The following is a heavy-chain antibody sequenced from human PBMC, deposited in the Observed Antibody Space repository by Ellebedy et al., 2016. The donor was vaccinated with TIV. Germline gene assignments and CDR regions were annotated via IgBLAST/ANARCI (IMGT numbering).Heavy chain of an antibody. CDR2: INPDNGVT. CDR1: GYSFTGYY. Sequence: AASVKVSCKTSGYSFTGYYIHWVRQAPGQGPEWVGRINPDNGVTVYEQKLQGRVTITGDTSISTVYMELSSLRSDDTAIYYCVRDLTNPVTGDYWGQGTLVFVSS. CDR3: VRDLTNPVTGDY. V-gene: IGHV1-2*06. D-gene: IGHD4-11*01. J-gene: IGHJ4*02.